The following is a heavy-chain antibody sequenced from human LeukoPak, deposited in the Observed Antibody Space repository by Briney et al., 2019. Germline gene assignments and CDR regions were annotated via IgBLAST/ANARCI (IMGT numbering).Heavy chain of an antibody. V-gene: IGHV3-53*01. CDR3: AKVGSSWNYYYYYMDV. CDR2: IYSDNT. D-gene: IGHD6-13*01. Sequence: GGSLRLSCTVSGFTVSSNSMSWVRQAPGKGLEWVSFIYSDNTHYSDSVKGRFTISRDNSKNTLYLQMNSLRAEDTAVYYCAKVGSSWNYYYYYMDVWGKGTTVTVSS. J-gene: IGHJ6*03. CDR1: GFTVSSNS.